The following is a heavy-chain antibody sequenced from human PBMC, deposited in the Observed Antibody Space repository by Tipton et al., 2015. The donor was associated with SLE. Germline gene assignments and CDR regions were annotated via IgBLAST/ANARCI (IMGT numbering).Heavy chain of an antibody. V-gene: IGHV4-59*01. D-gene: IGHD3-10*01. CDR1: GVSITNSY. CDR2: IYSSRDT. J-gene: IGHJ4*02. Sequence: TLSLTCSVSGVSITNSYWSWIRQPPGKGLEWIGYIYSSRDTRYNPSLRNRVTIPVDTSNNQYSLELSYVTAADTAVYYCARGPLPYGSGSYFDDWGQGTLVTVSS. CDR3: ARGPLPYGSGSYFDD.